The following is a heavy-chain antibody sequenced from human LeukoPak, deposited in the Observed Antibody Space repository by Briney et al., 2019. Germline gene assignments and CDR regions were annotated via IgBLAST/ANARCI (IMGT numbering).Heavy chain of an antibody. CDR3: ANVAGIAAASTVTDY. CDR1: AFPFSSYA. V-gene: IGHV3-23*01. CDR2: ISGSGGST. D-gene: IGHD6-13*01. Sequence: SGGSLRLSCAASAFPFSSYAMSWVRQAPGKGLEWVSAISGSGGSTYYADSVKGRFTISRDNSKNTLYLQMNSLRAEDTAVYYCANVAGIAAASTVTDYWGQGTLVTVSS. J-gene: IGHJ4*02.